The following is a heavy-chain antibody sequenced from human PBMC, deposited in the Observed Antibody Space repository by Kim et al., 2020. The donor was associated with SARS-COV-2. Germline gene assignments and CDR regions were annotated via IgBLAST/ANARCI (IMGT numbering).Heavy chain of an antibody. V-gene: IGHV3-11*06. CDR1: GFTFSDYY. D-gene: IGHD6-6*01. J-gene: IGHJ6*02. CDR3: ARCPYSSSGYYYGMDV. CDR2: ISSSSSYT. Sequence: GGSLRLSCAASGFTFSDYYMSWIRQAPGKGLEWVSYISSSSSYTNYADSVKGRFTISRDNAKNSLYLQMNSLRAEDTAVYYCARCPYSSSGYYYGMDVWGQGTTVTVSS.